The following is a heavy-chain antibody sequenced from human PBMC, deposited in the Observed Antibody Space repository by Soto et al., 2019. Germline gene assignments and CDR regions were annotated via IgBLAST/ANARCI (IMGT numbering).Heavy chain of an antibody. CDR3: ARAGFKVGDTDPLRKNDY. CDR1: GGSFSGYY. J-gene: IGHJ4*02. CDR2: INHSGST. D-gene: IGHD1-26*01. Sequence: SETLSLTCAVYGGSFSGYYWSWIRQPPGKGLEWIGEINHSGSTNYNPSLRSRVTISVDTSKNQFSLKLSSVTAADTAVYYCARAGFKVGDTDPLRKNDYWGQVTLVTVSS. V-gene: IGHV4-34*01.